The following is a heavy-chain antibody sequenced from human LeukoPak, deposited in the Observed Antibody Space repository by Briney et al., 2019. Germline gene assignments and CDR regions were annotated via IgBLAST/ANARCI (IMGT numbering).Heavy chain of an antibody. V-gene: IGHV3-53*01. Sequence: GGSLRLSCAASGFTVDSNYLSWVHQAPGKGLEWVSTIYTGGNTYYAASVKGRFTISRDFSKNTVFLHMNSLRAEDTAMYYCARGDDSGYYDYLDYWGQGALVTVSS. D-gene: IGHD3-22*01. CDR2: IYTGGNT. CDR1: GFTVDSNY. CDR3: ARGDDSGYYDYLDY. J-gene: IGHJ4*02.